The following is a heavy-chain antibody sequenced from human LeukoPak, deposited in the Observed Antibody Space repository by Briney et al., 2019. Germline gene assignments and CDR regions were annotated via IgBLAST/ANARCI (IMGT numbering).Heavy chain of an antibody. CDR2: TSSDLNVK. D-gene: IGHD3-10*01. V-gene: IGHV3-30-3*01. J-gene: IGHJ4*02. CDR3: AREGYYGSGSPPSLYFDY. CDR1: GFTFRNYV. Sequence: GGSLRLSCAASGFTFRNYVIHWVRQAPDKGLEWVAVTSSDLNVKLYADSVKGRFTISRDNSRSTLYLQMNSLRPEDTAIYYCAREGYYGSGSPPSLYFDYWGQGTLVTVSS.